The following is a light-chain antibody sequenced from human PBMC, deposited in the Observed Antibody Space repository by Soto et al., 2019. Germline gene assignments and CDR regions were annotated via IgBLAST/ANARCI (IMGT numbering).Light chain of an antibody. CDR3: QQRHNWPIT. CDR2: DTS. CDR1: ETIRGQ. J-gene: IGKJ5*01. Sequence: GLRQSPATLSLSPEERATLSCRASETIRGQLAWYQQRPGQPPRLLIYDTSNRATGIPARFSGSGSGTDFTLTISGLEPADLGVYYCQQRHNWPITFGQGTRLEIK. V-gene: IGKV3-11*01.